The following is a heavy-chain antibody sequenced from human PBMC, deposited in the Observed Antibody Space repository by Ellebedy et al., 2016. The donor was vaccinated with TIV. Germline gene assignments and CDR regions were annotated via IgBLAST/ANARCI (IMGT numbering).Heavy chain of an antibody. D-gene: IGHD1-26*01. CDR2: INHSGSI. J-gene: IGHJ4*02. CDR3: ARGRGGSYSIPFDI. CDR1: GSSFSHYY. V-gene: IGHV4-34*01. Sequence: SETLSLTXAVYGSSFSHYYWSWIRQFPAKGLERIGEINHSGSINYNPSLKSRVTMSVDTSNNQFSLKLSSVTAADTAVYYCARGRGGSYSIPFDIWGQGALVTVSS.